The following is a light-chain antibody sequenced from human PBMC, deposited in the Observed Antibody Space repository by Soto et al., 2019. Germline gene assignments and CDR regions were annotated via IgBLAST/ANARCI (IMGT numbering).Light chain of an antibody. J-gene: IGKJ4*01. CDR3: QYYNRAPLT. CDR1: RALPTN. Sequence: DIQMTQSPSSCPPSWGTGSTLTGGRGRALPTNLAWYQQKPGGVPNLLIHSASSLRSGVPSRFSGGGSGTTFTLTISGLLPEDVATYYCQYYNRAPLTFGGGTKVE. V-gene: IGKV1-27*01. CDR2: SAS.